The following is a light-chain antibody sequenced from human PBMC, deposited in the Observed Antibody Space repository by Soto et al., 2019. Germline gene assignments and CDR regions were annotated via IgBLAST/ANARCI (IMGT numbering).Light chain of an antibody. CDR1: QSVRSY. CDR2: DTS. J-gene: IGKJ4*01. Sequence: EIVLTQSPATLSLSPGERATLSCRASQSVRSYFAWYQQKPGQAPRLLISDTSNRATGIPARFSGSGSGTDCTRTISSLEAEDFAVYYCQPPCDWVRTFGGATKVAFK. CDR3: QPPCDWVRT. V-gene: IGKV3-11*01.